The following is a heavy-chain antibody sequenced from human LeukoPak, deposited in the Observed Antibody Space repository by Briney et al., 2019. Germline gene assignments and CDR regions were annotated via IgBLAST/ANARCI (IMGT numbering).Heavy chain of an antibody. CDR3: GRDWDWHVQF. Sequence: ASVKVSCKDSGYTFTSYGIRWVRQAPGQGLEWIGWIGVFNGNRNYAKSVQGRITLTADTSTNTTYMELRSLTSDDTAVYFCGRDWDWHVQFWGQGTLITVSS. J-gene: IGHJ4*02. D-gene: IGHD1-26*01. CDR1: GYTFTSYG. V-gene: IGHV1-18*01. CDR2: IGVFNGNR.